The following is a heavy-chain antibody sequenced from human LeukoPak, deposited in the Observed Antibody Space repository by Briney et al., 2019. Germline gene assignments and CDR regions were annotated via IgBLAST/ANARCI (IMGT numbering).Heavy chain of an antibody. D-gene: IGHD1-26*01. CDR3: ARVNGVGATP. Sequence: GGSLRLSCAASGFTFSSYSMSWVREAPGKRLEWVSSISSSSSYIYYADSVKGRFTISRDNAKNSLYLQMNSLRAEDTAVYYCARVNGVGATPWGQGTLVTVSS. CDR2: ISSSSSYI. J-gene: IGHJ5*02. V-gene: IGHV3-21*01. CDR1: GFTFSSYS.